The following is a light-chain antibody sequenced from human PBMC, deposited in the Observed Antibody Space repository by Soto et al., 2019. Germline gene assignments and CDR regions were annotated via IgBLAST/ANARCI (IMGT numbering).Light chain of an antibody. CDR1: QSVDVW. J-gene: IGKJ1*01. Sequence: DIQMTQSPSTLSASVGDRVTITCRASQSVDVWLAWFQQKPGKAPKVLIHKASSLDSGRPSRFSGSGSGTDFTLTITSLQPDDFATYYCQHYSASSPWTFGQGTKVEIK. CDR3: QHYSASSPWT. V-gene: IGKV1-5*03. CDR2: KAS.